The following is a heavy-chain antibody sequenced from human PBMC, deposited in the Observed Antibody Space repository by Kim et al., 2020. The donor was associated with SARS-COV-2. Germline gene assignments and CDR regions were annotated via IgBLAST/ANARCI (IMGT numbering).Heavy chain of an antibody. CDR2: INHSGST. CDR3: ARGRSISSWYLWNYMDV. J-gene: IGHJ6*03. Sequence: SETLSLTCAVYGGSFSGYYWSWIRQPPGKGLEWIGEINHSGSTNYNPSLKSRVTISVDTSKNQFSLKLSSVTAADTAVYYCARGRSISSWYLWNYMDVWGKGTTVTVSS. D-gene: IGHD6-13*01. CDR1: GGSFSGYY. V-gene: IGHV4-34*01.